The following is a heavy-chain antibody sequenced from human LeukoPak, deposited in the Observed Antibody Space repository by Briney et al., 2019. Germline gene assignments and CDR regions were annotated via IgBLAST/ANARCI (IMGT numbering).Heavy chain of an antibody. CDR3: AVVGATTFFDY. D-gene: IGHD1-26*01. CDR1: GGTFSSYA. Sequence: SVKVSCKAPGGTFSSYAISWVRQAPGQGLEWMGRIIPILGIANYAQKFQGRVTITADKSTSTAYMELSSLRSEDTAVYYCAVVGATTFFDYWGQGTLVTVSS. V-gene: IGHV1-69*04. CDR2: IIPILGIA. J-gene: IGHJ4*02.